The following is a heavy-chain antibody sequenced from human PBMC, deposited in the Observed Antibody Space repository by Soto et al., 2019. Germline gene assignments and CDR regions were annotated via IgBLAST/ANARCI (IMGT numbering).Heavy chain of an antibody. V-gene: IGHV3-23*01. Sequence: EVQLLESGGGLVQPGGSLRLSCAASGFTFSSYAMSWVRQAPGKGLEWVSAISGSGGSTYYADSVKGRFTISRDNSKNTLYLQMNSLRAEDTAVYYCAKGHYYDSSGYGGGMDVWGQGTTVTVSS. D-gene: IGHD3-22*01. CDR1: GFTFSSYA. CDR2: ISGSGGST. J-gene: IGHJ6*02. CDR3: AKGHYYDSSGYGGGMDV.